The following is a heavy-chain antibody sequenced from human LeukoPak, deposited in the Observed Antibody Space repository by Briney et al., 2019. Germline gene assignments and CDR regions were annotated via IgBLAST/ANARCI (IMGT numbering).Heavy chain of an antibody. CDR2: IYYSGST. D-gene: IGHD3-10*01. J-gene: IGHJ4*02. CDR1: GGSISSYY. Sequence: SETLSLTCTVSGGSISSYYWGWIRQPPGKGLEWIGSIYYSGSTYYNPSLKSRVTISVDTSKNQFSLKLSSVTAADTAVYYCARLGYYGSGSLVDYFDYWGQGTRVTVSS. V-gene: IGHV4-39*01. CDR3: ARLGYYGSGSLVDYFDY.